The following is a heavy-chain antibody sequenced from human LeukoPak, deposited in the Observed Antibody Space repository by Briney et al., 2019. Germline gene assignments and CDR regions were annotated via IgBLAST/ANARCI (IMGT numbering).Heavy chain of an antibody. CDR3: ARERRIVVVPAATPRFDY. D-gene: IGHD2-2*01. V-gene: IGHV1-2*02. J-gene: IGHJ4*02. CDR1: GYTFTGYY. CDR2: INPNSGGT. Sequence: ASVKVSRKASGYTFTGYYMHWVRRAPGQGLEWMGWINPNSGGTNYAQKFQGRVTMTRDTSISTAYMELSRLRSDDTAVYYCARERRIVVVPAATPRFDYWGQGTLVTVSS.